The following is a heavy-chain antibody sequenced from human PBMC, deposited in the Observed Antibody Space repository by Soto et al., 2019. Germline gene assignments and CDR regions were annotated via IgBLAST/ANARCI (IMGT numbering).Heavy chain of an antibody. V-gene: IGHV1-2*02. CDR3: ARSSSGYYYDPDY. D-gene: IGHD3-22*01. Sequence: GASVKVSCKASGYTFTGYYMHWVRQAPGQGLEWMGWINPNSGGTNYAQKFQGRVTMTRDTSTSTAYMELSSLRSEDTAVYYCARSSSGYYYDPDYWGQGTLVTV. CDR1: GYTFTGYY. J-gene: IGHJ4*02. CDR2: INPNSGGT.